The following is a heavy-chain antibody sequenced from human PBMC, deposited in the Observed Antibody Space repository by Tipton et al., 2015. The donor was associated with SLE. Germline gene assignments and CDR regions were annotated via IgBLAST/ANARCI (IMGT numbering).Heavy chain of an antibody. V-gene: IGHV4-61*09. CDR2: MYTSGST. Sequence: TLSLTCTVSGGSISSGSHYWSWIRQPAGKGLEWIGDMYTSGSTDYNPSLKSRVTMSLDTSKNQFSLKLSSVTAADTAVYYCASAGHMTRGVRNPFDMWGQGTMVTVSS. CDR3: ASAGHMTRGVRNPFDM. J-gene: IGHJ3*02. D-gene: IGHD3-10*01. CDR1: GGSISSGSHY.